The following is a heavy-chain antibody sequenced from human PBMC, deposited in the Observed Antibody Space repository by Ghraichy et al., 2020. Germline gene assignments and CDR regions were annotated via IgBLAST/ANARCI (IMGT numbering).Heavy chain of an antibody. Sequence: GGSLRLSCVGSGFTFSAYNMNWVRQSPGKGLEWVSYITSSSRTIFYADSVKGRFTISRDNAQNSLYLQMNSLRDEDTAVYYCARGSTVVRFYYYAGMDVWGQGTTVTVSS. CDR3: ARGSTVVRFYYYAGMDV. V-gene: IGHV3-48*02. J-gene: IGHJ6*02. CDR2: ITSSSRTI. D-gene: IGHD4-23*01. CDR1: GFTFSAYN.